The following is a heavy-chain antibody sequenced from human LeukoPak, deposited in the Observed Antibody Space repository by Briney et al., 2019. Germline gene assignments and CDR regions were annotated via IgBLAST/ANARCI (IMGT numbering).Heavy chain of an antibody. CDR3: ARVGTIWGSGSYYPMY. J-gene: IGHJ4*02. CDR2: INTNTGNP. V-gene: IGHV7-4-1*02. Sequence: ASVKVSCKASGYTFTSYAMNWVRQAPGQVLECMGWINTNTGNPTYAQGFTGRFVFSLDTSVSTAYLQISSLKAEDTAVYYCARVGTIWGSGSYYPMYWGQGTLVTVSS. D-gene: IGHD3-10*01. CDR1: GYTFTSYA.